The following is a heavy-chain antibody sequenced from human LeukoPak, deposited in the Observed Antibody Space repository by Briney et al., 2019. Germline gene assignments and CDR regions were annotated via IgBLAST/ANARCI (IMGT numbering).Heavy chain of an antibody. J-gene: IGHJ3*02. V-gene: IGHV4-59*01. CDR1: GVSLCSYY. D-gene: IGHD1-26*01. Sequence: PGSLCLSRAVSGVSLCSYYCSSVRQPPGQGVRWMGDIYYSGSTNYNPSLKSRVTISIDTSKNQFSLKVISVITADTAVYYCARNIYYASWGATFDIWGQGAMVTVSS. CDR3: ARNIYYASWGATFDI. CDR2: IYYSGST.